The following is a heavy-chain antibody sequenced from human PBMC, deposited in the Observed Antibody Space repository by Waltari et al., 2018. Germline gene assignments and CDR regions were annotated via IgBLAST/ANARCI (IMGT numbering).Heavy chain of an antibody. CDR1: GFTFSRYW. Sequence: EEQLVESGGGLIQPGESLRVSCAVSGFTFSRYWMNWVRQAPGKGLLWVARSNRDGSDTSYADSVKGRFTISRDNARNTVYLQMKSLRAEDTAVYYCARVARKTYSSPVPGRDYYYGMDVWGLGTTVTVSS. J-gene: IGHJ6*02. CDR3: ARVARKTYSSPVPGRDYYYGMDV. D-gene: IGHD3-22*01. V-gene: IGHV3-74*01. CDR2: SNRDGSDT.